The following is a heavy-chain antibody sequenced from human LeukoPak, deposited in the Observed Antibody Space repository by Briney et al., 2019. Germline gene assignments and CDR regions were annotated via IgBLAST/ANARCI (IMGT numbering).Heavy chain of an antibody. J-gene: IGHJ4*02. CDR3: AKDVHGDGYYFDH. Sequence: PGRSLRLSCAASGFTFDDYAMHWVRQAPGKGLEWVSGISWNSGSIGYADSVKGRFTISRDNAKNSLYLQMNSLRAEDTALYYCAKDVHGDGYYFDHWGQGTLVTVSS. CDR2: ISWNSGSI. V-gene: IGHV3-9*01. CDR1: GFTFDDYA. D-gene: IGHD4-17*01.